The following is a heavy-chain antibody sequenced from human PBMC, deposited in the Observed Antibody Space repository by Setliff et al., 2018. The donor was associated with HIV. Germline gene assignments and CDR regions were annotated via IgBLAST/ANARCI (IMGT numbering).Heavy chain of an antibody. Sequence: PSETLSLTCAVYGGSFSAYYWSWIRQPPGKGLEWIGDIFYTGNTHYNPSLKSRVTMSVDTSKNQFSLKLSSVTAADTAVYYCARREGAGKFDYWGQGTLVTVSS. V-gene: IGHV4-34*12. CDR2: IFYTGNT. J-gene: IGHJ4*02. CDR1: GGSFSAYY. CDR3: ARREGAGKFDY.